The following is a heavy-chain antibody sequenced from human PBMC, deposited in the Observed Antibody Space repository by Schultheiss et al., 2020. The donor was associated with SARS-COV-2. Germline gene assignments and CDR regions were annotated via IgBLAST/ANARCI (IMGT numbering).Heavy chain of an antibody. D-gene: IGHD2/OR15-2a*01. CDR2: IYSGGST. V-gene: IGHV3-66*01. CDR1: GFTFSSYA. J-gene: IGHJ6*02. Sequence: GESLKISCAASGFTFSSYAMSWVRQAPGKGLEWVSVIYSGGSTYYADSVKGRFTISRDNSKNTLYLQMNSLRAEDTAVYYCARDGSKNSQRYGMDVWGQGTTVTVSS. CDR3: ARDGSKNSQRYGMDV.